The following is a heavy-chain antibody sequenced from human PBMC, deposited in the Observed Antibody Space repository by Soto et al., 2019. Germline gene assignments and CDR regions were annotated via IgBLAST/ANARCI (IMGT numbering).Heavy chain of an antibody. D-gene: IGHD1-7*01. Sequence: QVLLVQSGAEVKRPGSSVKVSCKASGGTFSSYTISWVRQAPGQGLEWMGRIFPIVGIANYAQNFQGRVTITADKXXSXAXXEVSSLKSDDTAVYYCARGRTELLYRDYYYYAMDAWGQGTTVTVSS. J-gene: IGHJ6*02. CDR1: GGTFSSYT. V-gene: IGHV1-69*02. CDR2: IFPIVGIA. CDR3: ARGRTELLYRDYYYYAMDA.